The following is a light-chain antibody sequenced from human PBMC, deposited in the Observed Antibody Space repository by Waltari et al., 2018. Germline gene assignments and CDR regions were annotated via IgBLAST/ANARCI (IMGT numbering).Light chain of an antibody. J-gene: IGKJ4*01. V-gene: IGKV3-15*01. CDR2: GAS. CDR3: QQYDNWPLT. CDR1: QSVGSE. Sequence: ETLMTQSPGTLSVSPGDRVILSCRASQSVGSELACYQQRPGQTPRRLSDGASTRVTGLPARFSGSGSGTEFTLTISSLQSEDFGLYYCQQYDNWPLTFGGGTKVEIK.